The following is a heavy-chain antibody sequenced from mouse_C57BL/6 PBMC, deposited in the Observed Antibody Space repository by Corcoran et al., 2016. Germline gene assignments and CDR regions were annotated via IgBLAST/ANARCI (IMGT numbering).Heavy chain of an antibody. Sequence: QIQLVQSGTELKKPGETVKISCKASGYTFKTYGMSWVKQAPGKGLKWMGWINTYSGVPTYADDFKGRFAFSLETSASTAYLQINNLKNEDTATYCCARKLLYWYFDVWGTGTTVTVSS. D-gene: IGHD2-1*01. CDR3: ARKLLYWYFDV. CDR2: INTYSGVP. V-gene: IGHV9-3*01. CDR1: GYTFKTYG. J-gene: IGHJ1*03.